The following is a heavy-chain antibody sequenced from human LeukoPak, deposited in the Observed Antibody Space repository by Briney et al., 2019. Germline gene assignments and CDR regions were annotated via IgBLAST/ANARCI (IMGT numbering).Heavy chain of an antibody. CDR2: IRSKAYGGTA. Sequence: GGSLRLSCTASGFTFGDYAMTWVRQAPGKGLEWVGSIRSKAYGGTAEYAASVKGRFTISRDDSTSIAYLQMNSLTTEDTAVYYCTRSLFSKNWFDPWGKGTLVTVSS. V-gene: IGHV3-49*04. J-gene: IGHJ5*01. CDR3: TRSLFSKNWFDP. CDR1: GFTFGDYA. D-gene: IGHD4-11*01.